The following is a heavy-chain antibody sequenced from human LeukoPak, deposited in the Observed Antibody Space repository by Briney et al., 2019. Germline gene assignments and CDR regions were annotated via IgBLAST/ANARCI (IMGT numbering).Heavy chain of an antibody. J-gene: IGHJ6*03. CDR1: GGSFSGYY. D-gene: IGHD6-13*01. CDR3: ARTAAAGADYYYYYYMDV. Sequence: PSETLSLTCAVYGGSFSGYYWSWIRQPPGKGLEWIGEINHSGSTNYNPSLKSRVTISVDTSKNQFSLKLSSVTAADTAVYYCARTAAAGADYYYYYYMDVWGKGTTVTISS. CDR2: INHSGST. V-gene: IGHV4-34*01.